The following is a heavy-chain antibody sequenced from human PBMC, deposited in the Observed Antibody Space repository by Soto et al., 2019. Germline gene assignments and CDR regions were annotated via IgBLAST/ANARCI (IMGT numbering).Heavy chain of an antibody. D-gene: IGHD3-22*01. J-gene: IGHJ4*02. CDR1: GLTFSNYA. V-gene: IGHV3-23*01. CDR3: VKGEYYYDGSAYYPFDY. CDR2: IGGSGDWT. Sequence: GGSLKLSCAASGLTFSNYAMSWVRQAPGKGLEWVSAIGGSGDWTYYADSVKGRFTISRDNSKNTAYLQMSSLRPEDTAVYYCVKGEYYYDGSAYYPFDYWGQGRMVTVSS.